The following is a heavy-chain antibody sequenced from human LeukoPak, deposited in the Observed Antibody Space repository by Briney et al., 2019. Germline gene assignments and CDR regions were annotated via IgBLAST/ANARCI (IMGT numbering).Heavy chain of an antibody. D-gene: IGHD5/OR15-5a*01. CDR1: GGSFSGYY. Sequence: SETLSLTCAVYGGSFSGYYWSWIRQPPGKGLEWIGEINHSGSTNYNPSLKSRVTISVDTSKNQFSLKLSSVTAADTAVYYCARQRRYYLIVSGRRNWFDPWGQGTLVTVSS. CDR3: ARQRRYYLIVSGRRNWFDP. V-gene: IGHV4-34*01. CDR2: INHSGST. J-gene: IGHJ5*02.